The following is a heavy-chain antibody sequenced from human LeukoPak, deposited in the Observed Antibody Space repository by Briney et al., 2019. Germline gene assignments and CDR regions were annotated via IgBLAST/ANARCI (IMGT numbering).Heavy chain of an antibody. V-gene: IGHV4-59*01. Sequence: SETLSLTCSVSGDSISSNHWSWIRQPPGKGLEWIGYISYSGKTSYNPSLKSRVTISVDTSKNQFSLKLSSVTAADTAVYHCARVGRGDHTWGSYYCDHWGQGTLVTVSS. CDR2: ISYSGKT. J-gene: IGHJ4*02. CDR3: ARVGRGDHTWGSYYCDH. CDR1: GDSISSNH. D-gene: IGHD3-16*01.